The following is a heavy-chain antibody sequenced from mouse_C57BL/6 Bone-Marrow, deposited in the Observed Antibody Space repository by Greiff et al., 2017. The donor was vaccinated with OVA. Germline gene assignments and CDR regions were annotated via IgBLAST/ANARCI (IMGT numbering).Heavy chain of an antibody. CDR1: GFTFTDYY. V-gene: IGHV7-3*01. J-gene: IGHJ1*03. CDR3: ARDSHYWDFDV. Sequence: DVKLQESGGGLVQPGGSLSLSCAASGFTFTDYYMSWVRQPPGKALEWLGFIRNKANGYTTEYSSSVKGRFTISRDNSQSILYLQMNALRAEDSATYYCARDSHYWDFDVWGTGTTVTVSS. CDR2: IRNKANGYTT.